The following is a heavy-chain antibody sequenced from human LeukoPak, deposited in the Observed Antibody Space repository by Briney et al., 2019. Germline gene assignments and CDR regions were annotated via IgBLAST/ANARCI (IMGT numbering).Heavy chain of an antibody. CDR1: GGSISSYY. CDR2: IYYSGST. Sequence: SETLSLTCTVSGGSISSYYWSWIRQPPGKGLEWIGYIYYSGSTDYNPSLKSRVTISVDTSKNQFSLKLSSVTAADTAVYYCARDGGQRGYSYGYALDFDYWGQGTLVTVSS. V-gene: IGHV4-59*01. CDR3: ARDGGQRGYSYGYALDFDY. D-gene: IGHD5-18*01. J-gene: IGHJ4*02.